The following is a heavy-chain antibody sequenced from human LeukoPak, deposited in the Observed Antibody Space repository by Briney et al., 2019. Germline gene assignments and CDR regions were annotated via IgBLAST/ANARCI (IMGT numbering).Heavy chain of an antibody. J-gene: IGHJ6*03. D-gene: IGHD2-2*01. CDR2: IYHSGST. CDR3: ARQPRYCSSTSCYYYYYMDV. V-gene: IGHV4-38-2*01. Sequence: SETLSLTCAVSGYSISSGYYWGWIRQPPGKGLEWIGSIYHSGSTYYNPSLKSRVTISVDTSKNQFSLKLSSVTAADTAVYYCARQPRYCSSTSCYYYYYMDVWAKGPRSPSP. CDR1: GYSISSGYY.